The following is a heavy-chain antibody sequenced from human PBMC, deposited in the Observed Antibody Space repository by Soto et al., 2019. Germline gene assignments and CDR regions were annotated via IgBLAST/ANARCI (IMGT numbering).Heavy chain of an antibody. V-gene: IGHV1-69*06. D-gene: IGHD3-3*01. J-gene: IGHJ3*02. Sequence: GASVKVSCKASGGTFSSYAISWVRQAPGQGLEWMGGIIPIFGTANYAQKFQGRVTITADKSTSTAYMELSSLRSEDTAVYYCARVRGAHYDFWSGYRTGAFDIWGQGTMVTVS. CDR2: IIPIFGTA. CDR3: ARVRGAHYDFWSGYRTGAFDI. CDR1: GGTFSSYA.